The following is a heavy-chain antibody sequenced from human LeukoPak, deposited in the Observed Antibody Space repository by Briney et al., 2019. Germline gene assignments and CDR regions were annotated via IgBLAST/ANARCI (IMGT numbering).Heavy chain of an antibody. J-gene: IGHJ4*02. CDR2: ISSSSSYI. V-gene: IGHV3-21*01. CDR1: GFTFSSYS. D-gene: IGHD5-24*01. Sequence: GGSLRLSCAASGFTFSSYSMNWVRQAPGKGLEWVSSISSSSSYIYYADSVKGRFTISRDNAKNSLYLQMNSLRAEDTAVYYCARERDGCKTPAFDYWGQGTLVTVSS. CDR3: ARERDGCKTPAFDY.